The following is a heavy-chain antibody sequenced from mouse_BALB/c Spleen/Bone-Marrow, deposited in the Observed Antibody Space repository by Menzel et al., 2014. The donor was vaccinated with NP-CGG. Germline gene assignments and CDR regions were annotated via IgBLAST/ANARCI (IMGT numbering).Heavy chain of an antibody. Sequence: VKLMESGAELVRPGASVKLSCKASSYSFTNYWMNWVKQRPGQGLEWIGMIHPSDSETRLNQKFKDKATLTVDKSSSTAYMQLSSTTAEDSAVFYCAMFGNYEVLTYWGQGTLVTDPA. CDR3: AMFGNYEVLTY. D-gene: IGHD2-1*01. CDR1: SYSFTNYW. J-gene: IGHJ3*01. V-gene: IGHV1S82*01. CDR2: IHPSDSET.